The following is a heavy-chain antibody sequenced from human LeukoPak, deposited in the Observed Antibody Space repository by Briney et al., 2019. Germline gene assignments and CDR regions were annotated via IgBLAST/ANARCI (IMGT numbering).Heavy chain of an antibody. CDR3: AKDRFRDTAMAIDY. J-gene: IGHJ4*02. CDR2: ISWNSGSI. V-gene: IGHV3-9*03. Sequence: GGSLRLSCAASGFTFSSYAMSWVRQAPGKGLEWVSGISWNSGSIGYADSVKGQFTISRDNAKNSLYLQMNSLRAEDMALYYCAKDRFRDTAMAIDYWGQGTLVTVSS. D-gene: IGHD5-18*01. CDR1: GFTFSSYA.